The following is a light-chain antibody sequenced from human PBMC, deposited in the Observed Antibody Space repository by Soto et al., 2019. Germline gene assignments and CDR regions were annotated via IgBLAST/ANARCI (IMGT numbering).Light chain of an antibody. CDR2: GAS. Sequence: ESVLTQSPGTLSLSPGERATLSCRAIQSVSSNYLAWYQQKPGQAPRLLIYGASTRATGIPDRFSGSGSGTDFTLTISRLEPGDSAVYYCQQYGSSPTWTFGQGTKVDIK. V-gene: IGKV3-20*01. J-gene: IGKJ1*01. CDR3: QQYGSSPTWT. CDR1: QSVSSNY.